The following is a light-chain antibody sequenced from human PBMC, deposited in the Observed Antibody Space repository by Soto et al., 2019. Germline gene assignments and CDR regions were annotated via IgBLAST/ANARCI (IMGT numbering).Light chain of an antibody. CDR3: SSYAGSLYV. Sequence: QSALSQPPSASGSPGQSVTISCTGTSSDVGGYNYVSWYQQHPGKAPKLMIYEVSKRPSGVPDRFSASKSGNTASLTVSGLQAENEANYYCSSYAGSLYVFGPGTKVTVL. CDR1: SSDVGGYNY. J-gene: IGLJ1*01. CDR2: EVS. V-gene: IGLV2-8*01.